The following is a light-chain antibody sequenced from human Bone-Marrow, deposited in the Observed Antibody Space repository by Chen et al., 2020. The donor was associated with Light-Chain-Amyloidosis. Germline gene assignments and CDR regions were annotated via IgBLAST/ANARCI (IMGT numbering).Light chain of an antibody. CDR2: RDT. V-gene: IGLV3-25*03. CDR3: QSADSSGTYEVI. CDR1: DLPTKY. J-gene: IGLJ2*01. Sequence: SYELPQPPSVSVSPCQTARLTCSGDDLPTKYAYWYQQKPGQAPVLVIHRDTERPSGISERFSGSSSGTTATLTISGVQAEDEADYHCQSADSSGTYEVIFGGGTKLTVL.